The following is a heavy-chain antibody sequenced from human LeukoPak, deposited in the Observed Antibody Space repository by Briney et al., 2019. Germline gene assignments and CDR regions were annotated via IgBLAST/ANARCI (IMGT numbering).Heavy chain of an antibody. CDR2: ISAYNGNT. V-gene: IGHV1-18*01. Sequence: ASVKVSCKASGYTFTSYGISWVRQAPGQGLEWMGWISAYNGNTNYAQKLQGRVTMTTDTSTSTAYMELRILRSDDTAVYYCARDGRGRDFYDSSGYFDYYYMVVWGKGTTVTVSS. CDR1: GYTFTSYG. CDR3: ARDGRGRDFYDSSGYFDYYYMVV. J-gene: IGHJ6*03. D-gene: IGHD3-22*01.